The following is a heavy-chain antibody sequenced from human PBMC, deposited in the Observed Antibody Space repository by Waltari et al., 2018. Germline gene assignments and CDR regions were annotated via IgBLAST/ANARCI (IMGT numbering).Heavy chain of an antibody. CDR2: IRSDGSSV. D-gene: IGHD3-22*01. Sequence: EEQLVESGGGLAHPGESLRLSCAASGFTFSRYWMDWVRQAPGRGLVWGSRIRSDGSSVTDADAVKGRLTISRDNAKNTLYVQMNRLRAEDTAVYYCARVATKTYSSPVPGRPYYYGMDVWGQGTTVTVSS. CDR3: ARVATKTYSSPVPGRPYYYGMDV. CDR1: GFTFSRYW. J-gene: IGHJ6*02. V-gene: IGHV3-74*01.